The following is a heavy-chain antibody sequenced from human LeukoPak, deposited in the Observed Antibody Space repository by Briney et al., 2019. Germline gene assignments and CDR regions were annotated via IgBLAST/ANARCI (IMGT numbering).Heavy chain of an antibody. Sequence: PGGSLRLSCAASGFTFSSYAMHWVRQAPGKGLEWVAVISYDGSNKYYADSVKGRFTISRDNSKNTLYLQMNSLRAEDTAVYYCARGIITMVRGVIPDWFDPWGQGTLVTVSS. CDR1: GFTFSSYA. J-gene: IGHJ5*02. D-gene: IGHD3-10*01. CDR3: ARGIITMVRGVIPDWFDP. V-gene: IGHV3-30-3*01. CDR2: ISYDGSNK.